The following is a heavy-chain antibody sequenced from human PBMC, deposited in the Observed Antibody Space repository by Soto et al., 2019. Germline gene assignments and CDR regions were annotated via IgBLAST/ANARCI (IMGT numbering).Heavy chain of an antibody. J-gene: IGHJ4*02. CDR1: GGSISSGDYY. D-gene: IGHD3-10*01. CDR3: ASHYRRRGGEGATDPLFAY. V-gene: IGHV4-61*08. CDR2: IYYSGST. Sequence: PSETLSLTCTVSGGSISSGDYYWSWIRQPPGKGLEWIGYIYYSGSTNYNPSLKSRVTISVDMSKNQFSLKLSSVTAADTAGYYCASHYRRRGGEGATDPLFAYWGQGTLVTVPS.